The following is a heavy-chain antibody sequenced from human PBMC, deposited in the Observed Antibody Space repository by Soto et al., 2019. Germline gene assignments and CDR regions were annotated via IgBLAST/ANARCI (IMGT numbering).Heavy chain of an antibody. CDR1: GGSISSRGSMSGRSFY. Sequence: QLQLQESGPGLVKPSETLSLTCTVSGGSISSRGSMSGRSFYWGWMRQPPGKGLEWIASISYSDGTFXNXSXKXXLTTSVDTSKTQFSLSLRSVTAADTAVYYCASHRTFWPFDYWGQGTVVTVSS. CDR3: ASHRTFWPFDY. CDR2: ISYSDGT. D-gene: IGHD2-8*01. J-gene: IGHJ4*02. V-gene: IGHV4-39*01.